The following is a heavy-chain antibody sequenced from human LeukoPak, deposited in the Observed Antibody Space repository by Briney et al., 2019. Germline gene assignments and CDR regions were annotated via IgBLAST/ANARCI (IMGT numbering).Heavy chain of an antibody. D-gene: IGHD3-22*01. CDR2: INWNGGST. Sequence: GGSLRLSCAASGFTFSSYEMTWVRQAPGKGLEWVSGINWNGGSTGYADSVKGRFTISRDNAKNSLYLQMNSLRAEDTALYYCARVMYYYDSSGYYPGEMGYWGQGTLVTVSS. J-gene: IGHJ4*02. CDR3: ARVMYYYDSSGYYPGEMGY. V-gene: IGHV3-20*04. CDR1: GFTFSSYE.